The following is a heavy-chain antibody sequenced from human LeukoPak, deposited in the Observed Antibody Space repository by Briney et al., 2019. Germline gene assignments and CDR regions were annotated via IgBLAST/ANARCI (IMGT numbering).Heavy chain of an antibody. CDR1: GFAFSSYG. D-gene: IGHD3-22*01. V-gene: IGHV3-30*02. Sequence: PGGSLRLSCAASGFAFSSYGMHWVRQAPGKGLEWGAFIRYDGSNKYYADSVNGRFTISRDNSKNTLYLQMNSLRAEDTAVYYGAKAGVDLNDSSGPYYVDYWGQGTLVTVSS. CDR3: AKAGVDLNDSSGPYYVDY. J-gene: IGHJ4*02. CDR2: IRYDGSNK.